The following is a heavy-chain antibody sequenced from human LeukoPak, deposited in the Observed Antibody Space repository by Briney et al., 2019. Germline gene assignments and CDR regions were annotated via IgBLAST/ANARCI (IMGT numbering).Heavy chain of an antibody. CDR3: ARAPMATIPWYFDL. D-gene: IGHD5-24*01. V-gene: IGHV4-59*12. J-gene: IGHJ2*01. CDR2: IYHSGST. CDR1: GGAISTYY. Sequence: SETLSLTCTVSGGAISTYYWSWIRQPPGKGLEWIGYIYHSGSTNYSPSLKSRVTISVDTSKNQFSLKLSSVTAADTAVYYCARAPMATIPWYFDLWGRGTLVTVSS.